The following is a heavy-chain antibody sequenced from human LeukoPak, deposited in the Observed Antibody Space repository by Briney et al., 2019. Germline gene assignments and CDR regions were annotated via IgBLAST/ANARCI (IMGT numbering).Heavy chain of an antibody. CDR1: GYTFTGYY. V-gene: IGHV1-2*02. CDR3: ARGQQLYYSYSMDV. CDR2: INPNSGGT. D-gene: IGHD6-13*01. J-gene: IGHJ6*01. Sequence: ASVKVSCKASGYTFTGYYLHWVRQAPGQGLEWMGWINPNSGGTNYAQTFQGRVTMTGGTSISTAYMELSRLRSDDTAVYYCARGQQLYYSYSMDVWGQGNTVTVSS.